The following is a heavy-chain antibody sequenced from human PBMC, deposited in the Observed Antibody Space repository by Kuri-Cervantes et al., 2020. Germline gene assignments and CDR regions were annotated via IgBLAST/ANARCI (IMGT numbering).Heavy chain of an antibody. CDR3: ATGHGGSSWSTWFDP. D-gene: IGHD6-13*01. J-gene: IGHJ5*02. CDR2: INPNSGGT. CDR1: GYTFTGYY. V-gene: IGHV1-2*04. Sequence: ASVKVSCKASGYTFTGYYMHWVRQAPGQGLEWMGWINPNSGGTNYAQKFQGWVTMTRDTSISTAYMELSSLRSEDTAVYYCATGHGGSSWSTWFDPWGQGTLVTVSS.